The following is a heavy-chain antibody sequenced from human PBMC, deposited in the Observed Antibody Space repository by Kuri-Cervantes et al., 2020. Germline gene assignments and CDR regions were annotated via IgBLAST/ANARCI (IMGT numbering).Heavy chain of an antibody. Sequence: SETLSLTCTVSGGSISSSAYYWGWIRQPPGKGLEWIGAIYYNGNTYYKPSLKSRVTISVDTSKNQFSLNLTSVTAADTTVYFCARGQHSRRSYWYFDLWGRGTLVTVSS. J-gene: IGHJ2*01. CDR3: ARGQHSRRSYWYFDL. CDR2: IYYNGNT. CDR1: GGSISSSAYY. V-gene: IGHV4-39*01.